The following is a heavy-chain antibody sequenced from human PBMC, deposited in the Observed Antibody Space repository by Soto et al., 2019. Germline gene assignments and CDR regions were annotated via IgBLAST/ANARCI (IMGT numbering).Heavy chain of an antibody. CDR1: SASLSSSTYY. CDR2: IYYSGNT. CDR3: ASSSPFHY. Sequence: PSETLSLTCSVSSASLSSSTYYWSWIRQPPGRGPEWIGSIYYSGNTYYKPSLKSRVSISIDTSRNQFSLKLISVTAADTGVYYCASSSPFHYWGPGILVT. V-gene: IGHV4-39*01. J-gene: IGHJ4*02.